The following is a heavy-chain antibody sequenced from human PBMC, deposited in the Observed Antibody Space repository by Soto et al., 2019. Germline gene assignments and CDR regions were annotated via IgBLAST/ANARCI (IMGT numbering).Heavy chain of an antibody. CDR2: INHSGST. CDR1: GGSFSGYY. D-gene: IGHD1-26*01. J-gene: IGHJ4*02. CDR3: ARVPRAYSGTSVAFDY. Sequence: SETLSLTCAVYGGSFSGYYWSWIRQPPGKGLEWIGEINHSGSTNYNPSLKSRVTISVDTSKNQFSLKLSSVTAADTAVYYCARVPRAYSGTSVAFDYWGQGTLVTVSS. V-gene: IGHV4-34*01.